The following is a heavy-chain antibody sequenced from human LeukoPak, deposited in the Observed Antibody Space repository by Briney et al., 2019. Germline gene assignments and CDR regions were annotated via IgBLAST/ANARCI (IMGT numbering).Heavy chain of an antibody. Sequence: GGSLRLSCSASGFTFSYYAIHWARQAPGKGLEWVALIWSDGSNKYYAESVKGRITISRDNSKNTVYLQMNGLRAEDTAVYYCARELFGSGSCPDGWGQGTLVTVPS. CDR2: IWSDGSNK. CDR3: ARELFGSGSCPDG. V-gene: IGHV3-33*01. D-gene: IGHD3-10*01. J-gene: IGHJ4*02. CDR1: GFTFSYYA.